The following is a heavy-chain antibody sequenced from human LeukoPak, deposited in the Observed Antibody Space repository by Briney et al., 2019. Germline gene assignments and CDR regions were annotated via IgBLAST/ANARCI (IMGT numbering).Heavy chain of an antibody. Sequence: SETLSLTCAVYGGSISGYYWSWIRQPPGKGLEWIGEIHYSGATNYNPSLKSRVTISIDTSKNQMSLKLSSVTAADTAVYYRARGNILTGYCFDYWGQGSLVTVSS. CDR1: GGSISGYY. D-gene: IGHD3-9*01. CDR2: IHYSGAT. J-gene: IGHJ4*02. CDR3: ARGNILTGYCFDY. V-gene: IGHV4-34*01.